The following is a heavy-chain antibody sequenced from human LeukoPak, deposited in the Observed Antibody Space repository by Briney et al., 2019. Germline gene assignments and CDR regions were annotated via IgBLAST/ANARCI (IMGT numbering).Heavy chain of an antibody. J-gene: IGHJ5*02. CDR1: GGTFSSYA. V-gene: IGHV1-69*04. CDR2: IIPILGIA. D-gene: IGHD2-2*01. Sequence: SVKVSCKASGGTFSSYAISWVRQAPGQGLEWMGRIIPILGIANYAQKFQGRVTITADKSTSTAYMELSSLRSEDTAVYYCASQSGTYCSSTSCYRFDPWGKGTLVTVSS. CDR3: ASQSGTYCSSTSCYRFDP.